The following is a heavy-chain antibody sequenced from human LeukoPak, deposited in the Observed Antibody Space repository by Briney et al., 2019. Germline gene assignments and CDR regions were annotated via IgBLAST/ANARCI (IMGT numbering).Heavy chain of an antibody. CDR3: ARQPIDYGPDY. V-gene: IGHV5-51*01. D-gene: IGHD4/OR15-4a*01. J-gene: IGHJ4*02. CDR2: IFPDDSET. Sequence: GESLKISCEASGYIFTNYCCSRVRHLPGKGLEGMGFIFPDDSETRYNPSFQGQVTMSVDKSTRTAYLQWSTLKASDSGIYYCARQPIDYGPDYWGQGTQVTVSS. CDR1: GYIFTNYC.